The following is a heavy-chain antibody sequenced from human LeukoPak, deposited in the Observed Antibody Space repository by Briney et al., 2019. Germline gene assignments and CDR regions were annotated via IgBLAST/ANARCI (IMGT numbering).Heavy chain of an antibody. CDR1: GFTFSSYG. CDR2: ISYDGSNK. CDR3: ANMAGGVRGVHVYYYYGMDV. J-gene: IGHJ6*02. Sequence: GGSLRLSCAASGFTFSSYGMHWVRQAPGKGLEWVAVISYDGSNKYYADSVKGRFPISRDKYKNTLYLQMNRLRGEDRALYYCANMAGGVRGVHVYYYYGMDVWGQGTTVTVSS. D-gene: IGHD3-10*01. V-gene: IGHV3-30*18.